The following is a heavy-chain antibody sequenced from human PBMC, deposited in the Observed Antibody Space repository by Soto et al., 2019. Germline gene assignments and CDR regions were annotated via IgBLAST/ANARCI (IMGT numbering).Heavy chain of an antibody. V-gene: IGHV4-59*01. D-gene: IGHD3-16*02. CDR1: GGSISSYY. CDR3: AREYYGDYIWGSYRSDYYYMDV. J-gene: IGHJ6*03. CDR2: IYYSGST. Sequence: SETLSLTCTVSGGSISSYYWSWIRQPPGKGLEWIGYIYYSGSTNYNPSLKSRVTISVDTSKNQFSLKLSSVTAADTAVYYCAREYYGDYIWGSYRSDYYYMDVWGKGTTVTVSS.